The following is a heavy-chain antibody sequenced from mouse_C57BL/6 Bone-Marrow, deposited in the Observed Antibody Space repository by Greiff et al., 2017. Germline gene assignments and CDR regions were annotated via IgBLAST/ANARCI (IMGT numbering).Heavy chain of an antibody. Sequence: QVQLQQPGAELVKPGASVKMSCKASGYTFTSYWITWVKQRPGQGLEWIGDIYPGSGSTNYNEKFKSKATLTVDTSSSTASVQLSSLTAEDSAVYDCARNDGSSYRYCDVWGTGTTGTVSS. D-gene: IGHD1-1*01. V-gene: IGHV1-55*01. CDR3: ARNDGSSYRYCDV. CDR2: IYPGSGST. CDR1: GYTFTSYW. J-gene: IGHJ1*03.